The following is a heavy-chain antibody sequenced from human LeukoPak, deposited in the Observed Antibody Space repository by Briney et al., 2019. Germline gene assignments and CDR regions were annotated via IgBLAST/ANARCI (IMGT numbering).Heavy chain of an antibody. J-gene: IGHJ4*02. D-gene: IGHD3-10*01. Sequence: SETLSLTCTVSGGSISSYYWSWIRQPPGKGLEWIGYIYYSGSTNYNPSLKSRVTISVDTSKNQFSLKLGSVTAADTAVYYCARDLDYGSGSPRWGQGTLVTVSS. CDR3: ARDLDYGSGSPR. CDR2: IYYSGST. V-gene: IGHV4-59*01. CDR1: GGSISSYY.